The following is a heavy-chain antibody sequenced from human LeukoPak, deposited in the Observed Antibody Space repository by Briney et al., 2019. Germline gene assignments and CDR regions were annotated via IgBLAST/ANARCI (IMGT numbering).Heavy chain of an antibody. Sequence: GSLRLSCAASGFTFSSYGMHWVRQAPGKGLEWVAVISYDGSKKYYADSVKGRFTISRDNSKNTLYLQMNSLRAEDTAVYYCAKDFDRHVWFGARGLGYYFDYWGQGTLVTVSS. V-gene: IGHV3-30*18. CDR2: ISYDGSKK. CDR1: GFTFSSYG. J-gene: IGHJ4*02. CDR3: AKDFDRHVWFGARGLGYYFDY. D-gene: IGHD3-10*01.